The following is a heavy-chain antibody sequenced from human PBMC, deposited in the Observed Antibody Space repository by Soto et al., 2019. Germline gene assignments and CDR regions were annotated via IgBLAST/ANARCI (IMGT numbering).Heavy chain of an antibody. CDR2: ISAYNGNT. D-gene: IGHD3-3*01. CDR1: GYTFTSYG. J-gene: IGHJ6*02. CDR3: ARVPVPDYDFWSGPSGGYYGMDV. V-gene: IGHV1-18*01. Sequence: ASVKVSCKASGYTFTSYGISWVRQAPGQGLEWMGWISAYNGNTNYAQKLQGRVTMTTDTSTSTAYMELSSLRSEDTAVYYCARVPVPDYDFWSGPSGGYYGMDVWGQGTTVTVSS.